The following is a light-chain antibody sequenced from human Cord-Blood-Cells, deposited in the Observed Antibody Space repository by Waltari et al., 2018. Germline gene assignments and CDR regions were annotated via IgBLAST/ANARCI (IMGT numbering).Light chain of an antibody. CDR3: NSRDSSGNHVV. CDR2: GKN. CDR1: SLRSYY. V-gene: IGLV3-19*01. Sequence: SSDLTQDPAVSVALGPPVRLTCQGDSLRSYYSSWYQQKPGQAPVLVNYGKNNRPSGIPDRFSGSSSGNTASLTITGAQAEDEADYYCNSRDSSGNHVVFGGGTKLTVL. J-gene: IGLJ2*01.